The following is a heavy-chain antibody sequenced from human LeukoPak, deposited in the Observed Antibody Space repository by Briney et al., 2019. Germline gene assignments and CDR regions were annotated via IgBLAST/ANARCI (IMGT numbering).Heavy chain of an antibody. CDR3: AREGELLDAFDI. CDR1: GFTFSIYW. V-gene: IGHV3-74*01. D-gene: IGHD1-26*01. J-gene: IGHJ3*02. CDR2: INSDGSST. Sequence: GGSLRLSCAASGFTFSIYWMHWVRQAPGKGLVWVSRINSDGSSTSYADSVKGRFTISRDNAKNTLYLQMNSLRAEDTAVYYCAREGELLDAFDIWGQGTMVTVSS.